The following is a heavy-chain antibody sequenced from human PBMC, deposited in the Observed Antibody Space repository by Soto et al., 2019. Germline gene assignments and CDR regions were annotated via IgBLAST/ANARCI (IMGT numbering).Heavy chain of an antibody. V-gene: IGHV4-39*01. CDR3: ARQRTTVVSQAYLEH. D-gene: IGHD4-17*01. J-gene: IGHJ4*02. CDR1: GESIRSSSYY. CDR2: IYYSGRT. Sequence: SETLSLTCIVSGESIRSSSYYWGWIRQPPGKGLEWIGSIYYSGRTYYNPSFKSRVTISIDTSKNQFYLKLSSVTATDTAVYYFARQRTTVVSQAYLEHWGQGAMATVSS.